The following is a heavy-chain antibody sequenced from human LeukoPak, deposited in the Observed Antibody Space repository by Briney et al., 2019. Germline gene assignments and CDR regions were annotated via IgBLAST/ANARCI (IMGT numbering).Heavy chain of an antibody. Sequence: GGSLRFSCSAPGSTFSSYGIHWVRQAPGKGLEYVSAISSNGGSTYYADAVKGRFTISRDNSKNTLHLQMNNLRAEHTAVYYCATPRGTVTTGAVYWGQGTLVTVSS. D-gene: IGHD4-17*01. CDR3: ATPRGTVTTGAVY. J-gene: IGHJ4*02. V-gene: IGHV3-64*04. CDR1: GSTFSSYG. CDR2: ISSNGGST.